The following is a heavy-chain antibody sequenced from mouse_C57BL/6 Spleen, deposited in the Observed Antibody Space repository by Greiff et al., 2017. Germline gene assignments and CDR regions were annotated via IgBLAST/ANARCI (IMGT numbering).Heavy chain of an antibody. CDR2: VYPGSGSI. Sequence: VKLVESGAELVKPGASVKLSCKASGYTFTEYSIHWVKQRSGQGLEWIGWVYPGSGSIKYNEKFKDKATLTADKSSSTVYMELSRLTSEDSAVYFGARHGGGNYLQAWFAYWGQGTLVTVSA. CDR3: ARHGGGNYLQAWFAY. CDR1: GYTFTEYS. J-gene: IGHJ3*01. D-gene: IGHD2-1*01. V-gene: IGHV1-62-2*01.